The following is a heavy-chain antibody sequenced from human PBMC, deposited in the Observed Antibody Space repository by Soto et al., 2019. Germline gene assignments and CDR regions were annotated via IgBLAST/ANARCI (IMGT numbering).Heavy chain of an antibody. CDR2: IYPGDSDT. V-gene: IGHV5-51*01. CDR3: ARPIRDGRGGRCYYGMDV. D-gene: IGHD2-15*01. CDR1: GYIFTTYW. Sequence: GESLKISCKGSGYIFTTYWIGWMRQMPGKGLEWMGSIYPGDSDTRYSPSFQGQVTISADKSISTAYLQGSSLKASDTAMYYCARPIRDGRGGRCYYGMDVCGQGYTVTVSS. J-gene: IGHJ6*02.